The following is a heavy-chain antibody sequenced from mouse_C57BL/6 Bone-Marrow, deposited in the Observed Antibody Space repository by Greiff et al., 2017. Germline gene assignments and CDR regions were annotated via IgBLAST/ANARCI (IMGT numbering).Heavy chain of an antibody. Sequence: QLQQSGPVLVKPGASVKMSCKASGYTFTDYYMNWVKQSHGKSLEWIGVINPYNGGTSYNQKFKGKATLTVDKSSSTAYMDLNSLTSEDSAVYYCARPVAPKNYAMDYWVQGTSVTVSS. J-gene: IGHJ4*01. CDR3: ARPVAPKNYAMDY. D-gene: IGHD1-1*01. V-gene: IGHV1-19*01. CDR1: GYTFTDYY. CDR2: INPYNGGT.